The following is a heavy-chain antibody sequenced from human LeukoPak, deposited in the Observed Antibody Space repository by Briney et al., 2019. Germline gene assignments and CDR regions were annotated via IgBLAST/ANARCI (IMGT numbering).Heavy chain of an antibody. Sequence: YISSSGNTINYADSVKGRFTISRDNSKNTLYLQMNSLRAEDTAVYYCARDGDSVVVPAAIVYYFDYWGQGTLVTVSS. V-gene: IGHV3-48*01. J-gene: IGHJ4*02. CDR2: ISSSGNTI. D-gene: IGHD2-2*02. CDR3: ARDGDSVVVPAAIVYYFDY.